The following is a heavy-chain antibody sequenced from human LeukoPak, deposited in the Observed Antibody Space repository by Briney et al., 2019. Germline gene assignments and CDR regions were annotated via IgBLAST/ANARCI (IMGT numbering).Heavy chain of an antibody. J-gene: IGHJ3*01. V-gene: IGHV3-23*01. Sequence: GGSLRLSCAASGFTFNSYAMSWVRQAPGKGLQWVSANYGGGTYYADSVKGRFTISRDISKNTLYLQMNSLRAEDTAVYFCAKTIVGSTYDAFDFWGQGTMVTVSS. D-gene: IGHD1-26*01. CDR1: GFTFNSYA. CDR3: AKTIVGSTYDAFDF. CDR2: NYGGGT.